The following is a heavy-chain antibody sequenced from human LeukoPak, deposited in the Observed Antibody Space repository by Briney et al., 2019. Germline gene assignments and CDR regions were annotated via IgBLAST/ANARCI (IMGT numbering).Heavy chain of an antibody. CDR3: AKDFSAVAAPGY. Sequence: GGSLRLSCAASGFTFSSYGMHWVRQAPGRGLEWVAVISYDGSNKYYADSVKGRFTISRDNSKNTLYLQMNSLRAEDTAVYYCAKDFSAVAAPGYWGQGTLVTVSS. CDR2: ISYDGSNK. J-gene: IGHJ4*02. CDR1: GFTFSSYG. V-gene: IGHV3-30*18. D-gene: IGHD6-19*01.